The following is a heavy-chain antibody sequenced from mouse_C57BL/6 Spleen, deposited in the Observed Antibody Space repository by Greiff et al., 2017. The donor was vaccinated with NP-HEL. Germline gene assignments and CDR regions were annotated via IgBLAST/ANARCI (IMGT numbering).Heavy chain of an antibody. Sequence: QVQLQQSGAELMKPGASVKLSCKATGYTFTGYWIEWVKQRPGHGLEWIGEILPGSGSTNYNEKFKGKATFPADTSSNTSYMQRSSLTTEDSAIYYCARWLPRRGYAMDYWGQGTSVTVSS. V-gene: IGHV1-9*01. CDR1: GYTFTGYW. CDR3: ARWLPRRGYAMDY. J-gene: IGHJ4*01. D-gene: IGHD2-2*01. CDR2: ILPGSGST.